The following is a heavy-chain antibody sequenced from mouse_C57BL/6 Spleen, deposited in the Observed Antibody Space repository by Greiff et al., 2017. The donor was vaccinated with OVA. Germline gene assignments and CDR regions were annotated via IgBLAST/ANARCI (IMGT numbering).Heavy chain of an antibody. CDR2: IDPYDSYT. CDR1: GYTFTSYW. Sequence: QVQLQQPGAELVKPGASVKLSCKASGYTFTSYWMQWVKQRPGKGLEWIGVIDPYDSYTNYNQKFKGKATLTVDTSSSTAYMQLSSLTSEYSAVYYCASLEKYYCSSYLGWFAYWGQGTLVTVSA. CDR3: ASLEKYYCSSYLGWFAY. D-gene: IGHD1-1*01. V-gene: IGHV1-50*01. J-gene: IGHJ3*01.